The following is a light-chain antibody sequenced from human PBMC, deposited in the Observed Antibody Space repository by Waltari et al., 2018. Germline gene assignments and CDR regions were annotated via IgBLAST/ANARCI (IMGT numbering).Light chain of an antibody. Sequence: EVILTQSPDTLSLSPGARATLSCRPSQNITNNYLAWYQQKPGLAPRLLIYDSASRATGVPDRFSGSGSGTDFTLTIGRLEPEDYAVYYCQQYENSPLTFGGGTQVETK. CDR1: QNITNNY. CDR3: QQYENSPLT. J-gene: IGKJ4*01. CDR2: DSA. V-gene: IGKV3-20*01.